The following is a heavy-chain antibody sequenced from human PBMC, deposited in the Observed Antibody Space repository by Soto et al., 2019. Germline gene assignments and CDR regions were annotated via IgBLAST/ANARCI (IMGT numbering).Heavy chain of an antibody. CDR2: IYYSGST. Sequence: SETLSLTCTVSGGSISSSSYYWGWIRQPPGKGLEWIGSIYYSGSTYYNPSLKSRVTISVDTSKNQFSLKLSSVTAADTAVYYCARHTTAGAYCSGGSCPLDYWGQGTLVTVSS. V-gene: IGHV4-39*01. CDR1: GGSISSSSYY. CDR3: ARHTTAGAYCSGGSCPLDY. J-gene: IGHJ4*02. D-gene: IGHD2-15*01.